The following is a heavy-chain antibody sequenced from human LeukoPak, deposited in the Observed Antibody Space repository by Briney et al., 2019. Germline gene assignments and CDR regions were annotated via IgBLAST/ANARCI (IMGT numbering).Heavy chain of an antibody. CDR2: IHPNSGGT. CDR1: GYTFTGYY. CDR3: ARTAYPSSSWFDP. Sequence: ASVKVSCKASGYTFTGYYIHWVRRAPGQGLEWMGWIHPNSGGTKFAQSFQGRVTLTRDTSITTASMELSSLISNDTAVYFCARTAYPSSSWFDPWGQETQVTVSS. D-gene: IGHD6-6*01. V-gene: IGHV1-2*02. J-gene: IGHJ5*02.